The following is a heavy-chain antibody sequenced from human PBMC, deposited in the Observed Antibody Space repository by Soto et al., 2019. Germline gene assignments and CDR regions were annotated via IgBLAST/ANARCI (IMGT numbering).Heavy chain of an antibody. Sequence: GGSLRLSCADSGFTFSEYDMHWVRQAPGKGLEWVALISYLGTKTDYADSVKGRFTISRDNFKKTVSLQMESLRAEDSAVYFCARTDTGGTYFEFWGRGTLVTVSS. CDR1: GFTFSEYD. D-gene: IGHD3-16*01. CDR2: ISYLGTKT. V-gene: IGHV3-33*08. CDR3: ARTDTGGTYFEF. J-gene: IGHJ4*02.